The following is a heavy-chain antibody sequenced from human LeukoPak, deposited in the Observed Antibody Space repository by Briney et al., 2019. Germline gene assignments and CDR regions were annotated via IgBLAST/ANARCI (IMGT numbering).Heavy chain of an antibody. D-gene: IGHD3-10*01. CDR1: GGSFSGYY. V-gene: IGHV4-34*01. CDR2: INHSGST. CDR3: ARRARPALYYGSGSRIRGAFDI. J-gene: IGHJ3*02. Sequence: PSETLSLTCAVYGGSFSGYYWSWIRQPPGKGLEWIGEINHSGSTNYNPSLKSRVTISVDTSKNQFSLKLSSVTAADTAVYYCARRARPALYYGSGSRIRGAFDIWGQGTMVTVSS.